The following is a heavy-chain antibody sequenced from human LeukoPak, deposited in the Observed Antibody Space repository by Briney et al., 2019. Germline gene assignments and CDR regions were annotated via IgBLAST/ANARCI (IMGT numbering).Heavy chain of an antibody. CDR1: GFIFSSYS. CDR2: ISSSSSNI. J-gene: IGHJ4*02. Sequence: GGSLRLSCAASGFIFSSYSMNWVRQAPGKGLEWVSYISSSSSNIYYADSVKGRFTISRDNAKNSLYLQMNSLRAEDTAVYYCARDQGYYIPDYWGQGALVTVSS. D-gene: IGHD3-10*02. V-gene: IGHV3-48*01. CDR3: ARDQGYYIPDY.